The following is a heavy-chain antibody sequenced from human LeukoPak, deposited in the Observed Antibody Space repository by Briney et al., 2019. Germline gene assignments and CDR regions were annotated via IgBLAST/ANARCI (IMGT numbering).Heavy chain of an antibody. J-gene: IGHJ4*02. CDR1: GGTFSRYK. Sequence: ASVKVSCKASGGTFSRYKISWVRQAPGQGLEWMGGIIPIFGTANYAQKFQGRVTITADKSTSTAYMELSSLRSEDTAVYYCARGGGSYYDSSGYQVFDYWGQGTLVTVSS. CDR3: ARGGGSYYDSSGYQVFDY. V-gene: IGHV1-69*06. CDR2: IIPIFGTA. D-gene: IGHD3-22*01.